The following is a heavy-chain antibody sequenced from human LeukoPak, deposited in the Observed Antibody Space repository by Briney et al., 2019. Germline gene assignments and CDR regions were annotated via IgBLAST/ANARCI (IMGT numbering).Heavy chain of an antibody. V-gene: IGHV4-4*07. CDR3: ARGLFSYGYHYYGLDV. J-gene: IGHJ6*02. CDR2: MYSSGTT. Sequence: SETLSLTCTVSGGSISGYYWSWIRQPAGKGLEWSGRMYSSGTTNYNPSLKSRVTMSVDTSTNQFSLKLSSVTAADTAVYYCARGLFSYGYHYYGLDVWGQGTTVTVSS. CDR1: GGSISGYY. D-gene: IGHD5-18*01.